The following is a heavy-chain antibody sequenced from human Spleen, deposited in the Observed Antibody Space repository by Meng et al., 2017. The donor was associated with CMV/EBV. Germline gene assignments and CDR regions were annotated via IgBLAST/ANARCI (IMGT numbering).Heavy chain of an antibody. CDR3: ARRPLGSNFDY. Sequence: CLASCGSISSSNWWSGVRHPPGKGLEWSGEIYHSGRTNYNQSLKSRVTISVDKSKNQFSLKLISVTAADTAVYYCARRPLGSNFDYWGQGTLVTVSS. J-gene: IGHJ4*02. CDR2: IYHSGRT. V-gene: IGHV4-4*02. CDR1: CGSISSSNW. D-gene: IGHD4-11*01.